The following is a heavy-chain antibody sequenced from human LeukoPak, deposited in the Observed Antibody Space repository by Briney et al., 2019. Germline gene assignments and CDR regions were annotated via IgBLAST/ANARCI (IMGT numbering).Heavy chain of an antibody. CDR3: ARTYDFWSPFDY. CDR1: GFTFSSYA. J-gene: IGHJ4*02. V-gene: IGHV3-30-3*01. CDR2: ISYDGSNK. Sequence: GGSLRLSCAASGFTFSSYAMHWVRQSPGKGLEGVAVISYDGSNKYYADSEKGRFTISRDNSKNTLYLQMNSLRAEDTAVYYCARTYDFWSPFDYWGQGTLVTVSS. D-gene: IGHD3-3*01.